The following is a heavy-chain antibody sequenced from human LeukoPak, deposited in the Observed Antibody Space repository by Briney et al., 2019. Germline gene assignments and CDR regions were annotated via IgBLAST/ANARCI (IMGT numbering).Heavy chain of an antibody. V-gene: IGHV3-21*01. CDR2: ISSSSSYI. D-gene: IGHD6-6*01. Sequence: PGGSLRLSCAASGFTFSSYSMNWVRQAPGKGLEWVSSISSSSSYIYYADSVKGRFTISRDNAKNSLYLQMNSLRAEDTAVYYCARGANDLSSSAGPYSYYGMDVWGQGTTVTVSS. CDR1: GFTFSSYS. J-gene: IGHJ6*02. CDR3: ARGANDLSSSAGPYSYYGMDV.